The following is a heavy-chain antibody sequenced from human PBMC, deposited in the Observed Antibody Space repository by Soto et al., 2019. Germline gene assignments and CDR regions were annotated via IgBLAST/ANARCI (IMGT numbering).Heavy chain of an antibody. J-gene: IGHJ5*02. V-gene: IGHV1-18*01. Sequence: GASVKVSCKASGYTFTSYGISWVRQAPGQGLEWMGWISAYNGNTNYAQKLQGRVTMTTDTSTSTAYMELRSLRSDDTAVYYCVRDPIAAAGEEYNWFDPWGQGTLVTVSS. D-gene: IGHD6-13*01. CDR3: VRDPIAAAGEEYNWFDP. CDR2: ISAYNGNT. CDR1: GYTFTSYG.